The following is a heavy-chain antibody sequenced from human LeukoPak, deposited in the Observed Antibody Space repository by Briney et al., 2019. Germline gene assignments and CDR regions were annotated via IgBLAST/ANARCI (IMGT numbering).Heavy chain of an antibody. CDR1: GFNFSIYA. V-gene: IGHV3-23*01. J-gene: IGHJ3*01. Sequence: PGGSLRLSCAASGFNFSIYAMSWVRQAPGRGLQWVSGISASGATTFYADSLKGRFTVSGDISKNTLYLQMDSLRAEDTAIYYCAKVRKGVGAFDLWGQGTMVTVSS. D-gene: IGHD3-16*01. CDR2: ISASGATT. CDR3: AKVRKGVGAFDL.